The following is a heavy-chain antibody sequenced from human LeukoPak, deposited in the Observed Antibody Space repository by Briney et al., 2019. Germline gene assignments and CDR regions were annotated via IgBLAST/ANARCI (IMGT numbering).Heavy chain of an antibody. V-gene: IGHV1-2*02. CDR2: INPNSGGT. J-gene: IGHJ4*02. CDR1: GYTFSGYY. Sequence: GASVKVSCKASGYTFSGYYMHWVRQAPGQGLEWMGWINPNSGGTNYAQKFQGRVTMTRDTSISTAYMELSRLRSDDTAVYYCASELYQVSSSWYEVDYWGQGTLVTVSS. D-gene: IGHD6-13*01. CDR3: ASELYQVSSSWYEVDY.